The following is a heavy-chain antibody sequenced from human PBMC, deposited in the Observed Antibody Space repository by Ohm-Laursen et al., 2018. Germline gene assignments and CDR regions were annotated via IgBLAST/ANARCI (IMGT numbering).Heavy chain of an antibody. V-gene: IGHV3-74*03. CDR3: ANEWFPLFDP. CDR1: GFTFSTYW. Sequence: SLRLSCAASGFTFSTYWMHWVRQAPGKGLVWVSRVNTDGTTMYAASVKGRFTISGDNAKNTLYLQMNSLRAEDTAVYYCANEWFPLFDPWGQGTLVTVSS. D-gene: IGHD3-3*01. J-gene: IGHJ5*02. CDR2: VNTDGTT.